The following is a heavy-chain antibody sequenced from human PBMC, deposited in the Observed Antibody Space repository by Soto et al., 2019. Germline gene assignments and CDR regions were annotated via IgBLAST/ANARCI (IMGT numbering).Heavy chain of an antibody. J-gene: IGHJ4*02. CDR1: GGSISSGDYY. D-gene: IGHD3-3*01. CDR2: IYYSGST. CDR3: ARAAFWSGSNFDY. V-gene: IGHV4-30-4*01. Sequence: SETLSLTCTVSGGSISSGDYYWSWIRQPPGKGLEWIGYIYYSGSTYYNPSLKCRVTISVDTSKNQFSLKLSSVTAADTAVYYCARAAFWSGSNFDYWGQGTLVTVSS.